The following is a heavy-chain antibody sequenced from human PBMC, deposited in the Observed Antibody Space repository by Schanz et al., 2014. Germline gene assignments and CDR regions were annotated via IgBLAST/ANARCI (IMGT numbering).Heavy chain of an antibody. J-gene: IGHJ4*02. D-gene: IGHD3-10*01. CDR3: TADLWFGAVWGVW. Sequence: EVQLVESGGGLVQPGGSLRLSCTASGFTFSSYSMNWVRQAPGKGLEWVSAISGRDGSTYYADSVRGRFTISRDNSKNTLYLQMTSRRAEDTAVYYCTADLWFGAVWGVWWGQGTLVTVSS. CDR2: ISGRDGST. V-gene: IGHV3-23*04. CDR1: GFTFSSYS.